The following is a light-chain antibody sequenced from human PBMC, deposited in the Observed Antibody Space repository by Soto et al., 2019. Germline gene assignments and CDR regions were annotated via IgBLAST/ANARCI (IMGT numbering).Light chain of an antibody. V-gene: IGKV3-20*01. CDR3: QQYGSSREVT. CDR2: GAS. J-gene: IGKJ4*01. CDR1: QSVSSSY. Sequence: EIVLTQSPGTLSLSPGERATLSCRASQSVSSSYLAWYQQKPGQAPRLLIYGASSRATGIPGRFSGSGSGTDFTLTISRLEPEDFAVYYCQQYGSSREVTFGGGTKVEIK.